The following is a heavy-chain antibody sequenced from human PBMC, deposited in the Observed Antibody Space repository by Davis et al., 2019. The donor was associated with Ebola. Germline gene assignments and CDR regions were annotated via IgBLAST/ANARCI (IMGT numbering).Heavy chain of an antibody. V-gene: IGHV3-53*01. J-gene: IGHJ6*04. CDR3: AKDTSNIWFDI. Sequence: PGGSLRLSCAASGFIVSDKYMSWVRQAPGKGLEWVSDIYRDERTYYADSVKGRFTVSRDNSENMLYLQMNGLRVEDTAIYYCAKDTSNIWFDIRGKGTTVTVSS. CDR2: IYRDERT. CDR1: GFIVSDKY. D-gene: IGHD3-9*01.